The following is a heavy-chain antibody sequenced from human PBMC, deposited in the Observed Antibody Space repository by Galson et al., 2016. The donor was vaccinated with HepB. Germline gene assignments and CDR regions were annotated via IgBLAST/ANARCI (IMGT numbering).Heavy chain of an antibody. V-gene: IGHV3-53*01. Sequence: SLRLPCADSGFNVSYSYMTWVRQAPGKGLEWVSIVYSDGKTFYADSVKGRFTISRDNSKNTLYLQMNSLRAEDTAMYYCARDGGYAGSYSVGDAFDIWGQGTMVTVSS. CDR3: ARDGGYAGSYSVGDAFDI. CDR2: VYSDGKT. D-gene: IGHD1-26*01. CDR1: GFNVSYSY. J-gene: IGHJ3*02.